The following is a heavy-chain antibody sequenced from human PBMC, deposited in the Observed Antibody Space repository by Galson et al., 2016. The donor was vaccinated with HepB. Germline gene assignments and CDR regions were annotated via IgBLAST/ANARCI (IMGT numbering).Heavy chain of an antibody. CDR1: GYSFTTYW. CDR2: IAPRDPYT. Sequence: SGAEVTKPGESLRISCKGSGYSFTTYWISWVRQMPGRGLEWVGRIAPRDPYTHYSPSVHAHVTISVDNPISTSYLQWSNLKASDAAMYFCARQGESRGGRAAAAGTDYWGQGTLVTVSS. J-gene: IGHJ4*02. V-gene: IGHV5-10-1*01. D-gene: IGHD6-13*01. CDR3: ARQGESRGGRAAAAGTDY.